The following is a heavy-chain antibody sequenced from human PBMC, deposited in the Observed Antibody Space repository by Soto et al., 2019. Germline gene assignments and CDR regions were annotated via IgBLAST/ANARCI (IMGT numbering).Heavy chain of an antibody. CDR2: IYYSGST. CDR1: GGSISSGDYY. V-gene: IGHV4-30-4*01. D-gene: IGHD4-17*01. J-gene: IGHJ6*02. CDR3: ARDSYGGNSGMDV. Sequence: SETLSLTCTVSGGSISSGDYYWSWIRQPPGKGLEWIGYIYYSGSTYYNPSLKSRVTISVDTSKNQFSLKLSSVTAADTAVYYCARDSYGGNSGMDVWGQGTTVTVSS.